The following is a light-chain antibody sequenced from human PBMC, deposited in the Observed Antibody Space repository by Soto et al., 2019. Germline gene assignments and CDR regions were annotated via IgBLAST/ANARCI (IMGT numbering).Light chain of an antibody. CDR2: DIA. J-gene: IGLJ3*02. V-gene: IGLV2-11*01. CDR3: CSYAGSYSWV. CDR1: SSDVGNYDY. Sequence: QSALTQPRSVSGSLGQSVTISCTGTSSDVGNYDYVSWYQQHPGMAPQLIIYDIAKRPSGVPDRFSGSKFGNTASLTISGVQAEDEADYYCCSYAGSYSWVFGGGTKVTVL.